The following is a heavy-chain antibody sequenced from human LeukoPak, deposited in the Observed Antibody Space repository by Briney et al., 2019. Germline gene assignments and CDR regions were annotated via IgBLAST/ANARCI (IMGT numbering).Heavy chain of an antibody. J-gene: IGHJ4*02. V-gene: IGHV3-30*02. CDR3: GKAFRTGMFRGVIDY. CDR1: GFTFSSYA. Sequence: GGSLRLSCAASGFTFSSYAMNWVRQAPATGLEWVAFIRYDGSIIYYTDSVKGRFTISRDNSKNMLYLQMYSLRAEDTALYYCGKAFRTGMFRGVIDYWGQGTPVTVSS. CDR2: IRYDGSII. D-gene: IGHD3-10*01.